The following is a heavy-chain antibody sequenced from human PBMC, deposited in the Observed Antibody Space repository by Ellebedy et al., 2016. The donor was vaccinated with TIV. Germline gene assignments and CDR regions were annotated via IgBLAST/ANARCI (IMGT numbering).Heavy chain of an antibody. V-gene: IGHV4-61*02. D-gene: IGHD1-7*01. CDR3: ARELAGTTFLNWFDP. CDR2: IYTSGST. CDR1: GGSISSGSYY. Sequence: SETLSLXXTVSGGSISSGSYYWSWIRQPAGKGLEWIGRIYTSGSTNYNPSLKSRVTMSVDTSKNQFSLKLSSVTAADTAVYYCARELAGTTFLNWFDPWGQGTLVTVSS. J-gene: IGHJ5*02.